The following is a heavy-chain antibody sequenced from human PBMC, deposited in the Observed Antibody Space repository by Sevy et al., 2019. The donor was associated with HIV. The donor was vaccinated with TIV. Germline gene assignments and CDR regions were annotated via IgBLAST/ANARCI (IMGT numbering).Heavy chain of an antibody. CDR3: ARDKNYYVSGSFDY. CDR2: IIAVFGTT. CDR1: GGIFRSNA. V-gene: IGHV1-69*13. Sequence: ASVKVSCKASGGIFRSNAISWVRQAPGHWLEWMGGIIAVFGTTHYAQKFQGRVTITADESRSTVYMELSSLKSEDTAVYYCARDKNYYVSGSFDYWGQGSQVTVSS. J-gene: IGHJ4*01. D-gene: IGHD3-10*01.